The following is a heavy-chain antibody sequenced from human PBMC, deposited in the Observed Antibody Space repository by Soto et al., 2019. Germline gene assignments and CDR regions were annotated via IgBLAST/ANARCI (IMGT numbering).Heavy chain of an antibody. D-gene: IGHD2-15*01. V-gene: IGHV3-23*01. CDR1: GFTFSSYA. J-gene: IGHJ6*02. CDR2: ISGSGGST. CDR3: AKDKIRTSRPAATPEDV. Sequence: GGSLRLSCAASGFTFSSYAMSWVRQAPGKGLEWVSAISGSGGSTYYADSVKGRFTISRDNSKNTLYLQMNSLRAEDTAVYYCAKDKIRTSRPAATPEDVWGQGTTVTVSS.